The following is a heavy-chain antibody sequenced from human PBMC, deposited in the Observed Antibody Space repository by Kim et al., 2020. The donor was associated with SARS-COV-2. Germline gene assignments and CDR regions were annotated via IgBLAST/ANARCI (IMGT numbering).Heavy chain of an antibody. CDR1: GGSISSSSYY. J-gene: IGHJ5*02. CDR2: IWYSGST. Sequence: SETLSLTCTVSGGSISSSSYYWGWIRQPPGKGLEWIGSIWYSGSTHYSPSLKSRVTIAVDTSKNQFSLQLSPVTAADTAVYYCARHGRDEVTIFGVVRSNWFDPWGQGNLVTVSS. V-gene: IGHV4-39*01. CDR3: ARHGRDEVTIFGVVRSNWFDP. D-gene: IGHD3-3*01.